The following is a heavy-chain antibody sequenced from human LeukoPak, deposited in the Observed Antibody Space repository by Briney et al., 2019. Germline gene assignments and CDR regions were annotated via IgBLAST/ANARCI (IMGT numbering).Heavy chain of an antibody. Sequence: SETLSLTCTVSGGSLSSSDHYWSWIRQPPGKGLEWIAYIYYSGTAYYNPSLKSRVSISVDTSKNQFSLKLSSVTAADTAVYYCARGDSSIWSFKIWGQGTLVTVSS. D-gene: IGHD6-13*01. CDR1: GGSLSSSDHY. J-gene: IGHJ4*02. CDR2: IYYSGTA. CDR3: ARGDSSIWSFKI. V-gene: IGHV4-30-4*01.